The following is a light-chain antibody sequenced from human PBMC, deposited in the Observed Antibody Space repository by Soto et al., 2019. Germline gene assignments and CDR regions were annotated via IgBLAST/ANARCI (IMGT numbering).Light chain of an antibody. J-gene: IGKJ4*02. CDR2: AAS. Sequence: DIQMTQSPSSLSASVGDRVTITCRASQSISSYLNWYQQKPGKDPKLLSYAASSLQSGVPSRFSGSGSGTDFTLTISSLQPEDFATYYCQQSYSTPLTFGGGTKVEIK. V-gene: IGKV1-39*01. CDR3: QQSYSTPLT. CDR1: QSISSY.